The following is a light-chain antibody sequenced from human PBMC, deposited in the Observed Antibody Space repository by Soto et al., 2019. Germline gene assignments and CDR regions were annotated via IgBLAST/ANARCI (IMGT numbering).Light chain of an antibody. J-gene: IGKJ4*01. CDR2: SAS. CDR3: QQLNGYQLA. V-gene: IGKV1-9*01. Sequence: DIQLTQSPSFLSASVGDTVTITCRASQGMSTSLAWYQQKPGKVPKLLIRSASTLQSGVPPRFSGGGSGTEFTLTISTLQPDDSGIYYCQQLNGYQLAFGGGTNVEIK. CDR1: QGMSTS.